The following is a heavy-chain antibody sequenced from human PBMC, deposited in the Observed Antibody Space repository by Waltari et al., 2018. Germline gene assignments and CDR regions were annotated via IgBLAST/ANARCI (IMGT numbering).Heavy chain of an antibody. Sequence: EVQLVESGGGLVQPGGSLRLSCAASGFTFSSHWMYWVRQTPGKGLVGVSGINSDGSSTSYADSVKVRVTISRDNAKNTLYLQMNSLRAEDTAVYYCVRDSSGTYWGQGTQVTVSS. J-gene: IGHJ4*02. D-gene: IGHD3-22*01. CDR2: INSDGSST. V-gene: IGHV3-74*01. CDR3: VRDSSGTY. CDR1: GFTFSSHW.